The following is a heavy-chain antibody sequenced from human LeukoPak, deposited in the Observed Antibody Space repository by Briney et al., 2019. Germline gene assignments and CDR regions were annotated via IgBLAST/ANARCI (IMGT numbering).Heavy chain of an antibody. V-gene: IGHV3-7*03. D-gene: IGHD4-17*01. Sequence: GGSLRLSCAASGFTFSSCWMSWVRQAPGKGLEWVANIKKDGSEKYYVDSVKGRFTISRDNAKNSLYLQMNSLRAEDTAVYYCARVADYGDYVGGDWIDPWGQGTLVTVSS. CDR3: ARVADYGDYVGGDWIDP. CDR1: GFTFSSCW. J-gene: IGHJ5*02. CDR2: IKKDGSEK.